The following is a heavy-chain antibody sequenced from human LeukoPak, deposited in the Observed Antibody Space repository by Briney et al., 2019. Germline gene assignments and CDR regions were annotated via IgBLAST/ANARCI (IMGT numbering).Heavy chain of an antibody. J-gene: IGHJ4*02. V-gene: IGHV4-59*08. CDR2: IYYSGST. CDR3: ARHLVYGSGTQPYFDY. Sequence: SETLSLTCTVSGGSISGYYWSWIRQPPGKGLEWIAYIYYSGSTNYNPSLKSRVTISVDTSKNQFSLKLYSVTAADTAVYYCARHLVYGSGTQPYFDYWGQGTLVTVSS. CDR1: GGSISGYY. D-gene: IGHD3-10*01.